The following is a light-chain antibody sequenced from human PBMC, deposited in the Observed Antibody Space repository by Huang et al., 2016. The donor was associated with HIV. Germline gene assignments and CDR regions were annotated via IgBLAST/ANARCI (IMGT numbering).Light chain of an antibody. CDR2: GAS. J-gene: IGKJ2*01. Sequence: EIVMTQSPATLSVSPGERATLSCRASQSISSNLAWYQQKPGQAPRLLIYGASPRATGIPARFRGSGSGTEFTLTISSLQSEDFVVYYCQQYDDWPPYTFGQGTKLEIK. V-gene: IGKV3-15*01. CDR1: QSISSN. CDR3: QQYDDWPPYT.